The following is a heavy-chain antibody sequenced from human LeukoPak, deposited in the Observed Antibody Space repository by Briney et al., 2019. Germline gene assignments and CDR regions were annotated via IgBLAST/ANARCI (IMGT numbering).Heavy chain of an antibody. D-gene: IGHD6-6*01. V-gene: IGHV3-48*03. Sequence: GGSLRLSCAASGFTFSTYEMHWVRQVPGKGLEWVSHMSSNGDIIYYADSVRGRFTISRDNAKNSLYLQMNSLRAEDTAVYYCARDDGGRHTSSLDYWGQGTLVAVSS. CDR1: GFTFSTYE. CDR2: MSSNGDII. CDR3: ARDDGGRHTSSLDY. J-gene: IGHJ4*02.